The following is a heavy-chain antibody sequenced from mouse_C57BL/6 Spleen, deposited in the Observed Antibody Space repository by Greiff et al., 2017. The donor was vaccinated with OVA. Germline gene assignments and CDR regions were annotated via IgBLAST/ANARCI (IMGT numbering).Heavy chain of an antibody. D-gene: IGHD2-12*01. CDR3: AREGYSYSFDY. Sequence: EVQLQQSGAGLVKPGGSLNLSCAASGFTFTSYSMSWVRQTPERSLEWVATISDGGSYTNYPDNVKGRFTISRDKAKNSLYLQVSHLKSEDTAMYYCAREGYSYSFDYWGQGTTLTVSS. J-gene: IGHJ2*01. V-gene: IGHV5-4*01. CDR1: GFTFTSYS. CDR2: ISDGGSYT.